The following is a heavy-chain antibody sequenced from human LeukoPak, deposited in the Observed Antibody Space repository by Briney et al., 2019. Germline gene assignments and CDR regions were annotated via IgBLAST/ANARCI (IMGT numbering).Heavy chain of an antibody. CDR3: ARDLGYYYGSGSYYNFDY. CDR2: INPSGGST. CDR1: GHTFTSYY. Sequence: WASVKVSCKASGHTFTSYYMHWVRQAPGQGLEWMGIINPSGGSTSYAQKFQGRVTMTRDTSTSTFYMELSSLRSEDTAVYYCARDLGYYYGSGSYYNFDYWGQGTLVTVSS. J-gene: IGHJ4*02. D-gene: IGHD3-10*01. V-gene: IGHV1-46*01.